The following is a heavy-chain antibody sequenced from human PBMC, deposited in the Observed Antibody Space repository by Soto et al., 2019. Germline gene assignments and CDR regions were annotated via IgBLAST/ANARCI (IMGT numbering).Heavy chain of an antibody. CDR1: GFTFSSYG. CDR2: IWYDGSNK. Sequence: GGSLRLSCAASGFTFSSYGMHWVRQAPGKGLEWVAVIWYDGSNKYYADSVKGRFTISRDNSKNTLYLQMNSLRAEDTAVYYCATEASPTRGFDYWGQGTLVTVSS. CDR3: ATEASPTRGFDY. J-gene: IGHJ4*02. V-gene: IGHV3-33*01.